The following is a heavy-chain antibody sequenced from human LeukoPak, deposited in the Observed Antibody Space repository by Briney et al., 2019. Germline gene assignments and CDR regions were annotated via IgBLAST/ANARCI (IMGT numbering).Heavy chain of an antibody. D-gene: IGHD1-7*01. Sequence: GGSLRLSCAASGFTFSSHWMHWVRQAPGKGLVWVSRISSDGSSTSYADSVKGRFTISRENAKKKLYLQMNSLRAEDKAVYYCAKLNGTSGPPFDFWGQGILVTVSS. V-gene: IGHV3-74*01. J-gene: IGHJ4*02. CDR2: ISSDGSST. CDR3: AKLNGTSGPPFDF. CDR1: GFTFSSHW.